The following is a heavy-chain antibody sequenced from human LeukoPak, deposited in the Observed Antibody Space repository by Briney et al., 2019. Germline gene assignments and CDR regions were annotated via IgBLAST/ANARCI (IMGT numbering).Heavy chain of an antibody. D-gene: IGHD5-18*01. CDR2: FDPEDGET. J-gene: IGHJ6*02. Sequence: ASVKVSCKVSGYTLTELSMHWVRQAPGKGLEWMGGFDPEDGETIYAQKFQGRVTMTENTSTDTAYMGLSSLRSEDTAVYYCATAGTAMAYYYYYGMDVWGQGTTVTVSS. V-gene: IGHV1-24*01. CDR1: GYTLTELS. CDR3: ATAGTAMAYYYYYGMDV.